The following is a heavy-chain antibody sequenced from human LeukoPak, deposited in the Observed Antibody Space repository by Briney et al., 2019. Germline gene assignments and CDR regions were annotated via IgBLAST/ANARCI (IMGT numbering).Heavy chain of an antibody. J-gene: IGHJ3*02. CDR2: ICAYNGKK. Sequence: ASVQVSCKASGYTFTRYVISWVRQAPGQGLAGVGWICAYNGKKNLAQKLQGRVTMTTDTSTSTAYMELRSLRSDDTAVYYCAVGYQFDYGDYEADAFDIWGQGTMVTVSS. CDR1: GYTFTRYV. CDR3: AVGYQFDYGDYEADAFDI. D-gene: IGHD4-17*01. V-gene: IGHV1-18*04.